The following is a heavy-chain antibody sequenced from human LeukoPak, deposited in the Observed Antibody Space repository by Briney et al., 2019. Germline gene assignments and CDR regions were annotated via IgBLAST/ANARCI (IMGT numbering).Heavy chain of an antibody. Sequence: SETLPLTCTVSGGSISSYYWSWIRQPAGKGLEWIGRIYTSGSTNYNPSPKSRVTMSVDRSKNQFSLKLSSVTAADTAVYYCARADATGTTYPHGMDVWGQGTTVTVSS. CDR2: IYTSGST. CDR3: ARADATGTTYPHGMDV. D-gene: IGHD1-1*01. CDR1: GGSISSYY. V-gene: IGHV4-4*07. J-gene: IGHJ6*02.